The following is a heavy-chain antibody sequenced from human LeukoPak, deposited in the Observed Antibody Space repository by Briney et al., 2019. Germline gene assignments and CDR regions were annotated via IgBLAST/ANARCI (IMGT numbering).Heavy chain of an antibody. D-gene: IGHD4-17*01. CDR3: ARGQDYGDSSWFDP. CDR2: IWYDGSNK. CDR1: GFTFTSYG. V-gene: IGHV3-33*01. J-gene: IGHJ5*02. Sequence: GGSLRLSCAASGFTFTSYGMHWVRQAPGKGLEWVAVIWYDGSNKYNTDSVKGRFTISRDNSKNTLYLQMNSLRVEDTAVYYCARGQDYGDSSWFDPWGQGALVSVSS.